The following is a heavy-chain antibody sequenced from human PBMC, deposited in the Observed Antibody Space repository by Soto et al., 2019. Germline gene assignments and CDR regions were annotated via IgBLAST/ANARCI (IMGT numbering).Heavy chain of an antibody. Sequence: PSETLSLTCSVSGGSITRHYCSWFRQPPGKGLEWIGYIHHSGSTSYNPSLKSRVTMSVDTSKNQFSLKVSSVTATDTALYYCARQGFGQLHGLVDVWGPGTTVTVS. V-gene: IGHV4-59*08. CDR1: GGSITRHY. CDR3: ARQGFGQLHGLVDV. CDR2: IHHSGST. J-gene: IGHJ6*02. D-gene: IGHD3-10*01.